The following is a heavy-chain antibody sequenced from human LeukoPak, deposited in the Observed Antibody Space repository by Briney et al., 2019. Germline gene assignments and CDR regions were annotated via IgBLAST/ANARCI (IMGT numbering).Heavy chain of an antibody. CDR2: IYYGGST. D-gene: IGHD2-2*01. CDR1: GGSISSYY. J-gene: IGHJ6*02. Sequence: SETLSLTCTVSGGSISSYYWSWIRQPAGKGLEWIGYIYYGGSTNYNPSLKSRVTISVDTSKNQFSLRLRSVTAADTAVYYCGRETLGYCSGTTCSLGMDIWGQGTTVTVSS. CDR3: GRETLGYCSGTTCSLGMDI. V-gene: IGHV4-59*12.